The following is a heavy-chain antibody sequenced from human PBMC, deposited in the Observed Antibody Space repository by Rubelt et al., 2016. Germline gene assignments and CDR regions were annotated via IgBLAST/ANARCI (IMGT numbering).Heavy chain of an antibody. CDR3: ARGRRGSSSWLGRDYYGMDV. CDR1: GGSFSGYY. J-gene: IGHJ6*02. Sequence: QVQLQQWGAGLFKPSETLSLTCAVYGGSFSGYYWSWIRQPPGKVLEWIGEINHSGSTNYNPSLKSRVTISVDTSKNQFSLKLSSVTAADTAVYYCARGRRGSSSWLGRDYYGMDVWSQGTTVTVSS. D-gene: IGHD6-13*01. CDR2: INHSGST. V-gene: IGHV4-34*01.